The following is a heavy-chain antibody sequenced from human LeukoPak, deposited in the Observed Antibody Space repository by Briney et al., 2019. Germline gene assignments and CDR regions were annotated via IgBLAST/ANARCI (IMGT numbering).Heavy chain of an antibody. Sequence: SVKVSCKASGGTFSSYAISWVRQAPGQGLEWMGGIIPIFDTPNYAQKFRGRVTITADKSTRTVYMELSSLRSEDTAVYYCAKGSDSSGWSFDYWGQGTLVTVSS. D-gene: IGHD6-19*01. CDR3: AKGSDSSGWSFDY. V-gene: IGHV1-69*06. J-gene: IGHJ4*02. CDR2: IIPIFDTP. CDR1: GGTFSSYA.